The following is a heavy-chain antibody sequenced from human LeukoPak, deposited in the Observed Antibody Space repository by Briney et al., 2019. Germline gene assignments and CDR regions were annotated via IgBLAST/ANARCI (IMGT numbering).Heavy chain of an antibody. D-gene: IGHD1-26*01. CDR3: ARGVVGATSSLDY. Sequence: ASVKVSCKASGYTFITYYIHWVRQAPGQGLEWMGLINPDSGATSDAQRFQGGVTMTRDRSTSTVYMELSSLRSEDTAVYYCARGVVGATSSLDYWGQGTLVTVSS. V-gene: IGHV1-46*01. CDR1: GYTFITYY. J-gene: IGHJ4*02. CDR2: INPDSGAT.